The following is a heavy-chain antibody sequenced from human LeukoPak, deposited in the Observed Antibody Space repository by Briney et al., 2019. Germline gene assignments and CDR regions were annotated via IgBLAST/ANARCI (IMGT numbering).Heavy chain of an antibody. CDR3: ARGGNYVWGSYRHNWFDP. CDR1: GGSFSGYY. CDR2: INHSGST. V-gene: IGHV4-34*01. D-gene: IGHD3-16*02. Sequence: SETLSLTCAVYGGSFSGYYWSWIRQPPGKGLEWIGEINHSGSTNYNPSLKSRVTISVDTSKNQFSLKLSSVTAADTAVYYCARGGNYVWGSYRHNWFDPWGQGTLVTVSS. J-gene: IGHJ5*02.